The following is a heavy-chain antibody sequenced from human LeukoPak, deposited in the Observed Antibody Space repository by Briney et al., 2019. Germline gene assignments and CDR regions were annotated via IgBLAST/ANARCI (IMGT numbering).Heavy chain of an antibody. J-gene: IGHJ4*02. CDR3: ARQDVDIVATMGPFDY. Sequence: PSETLSLTCTVSGGSISSSSYYWGWIRQPPGKGLEWIGSIYYSGSTYYNPSLKSRVTISVDTSKNQISLKLSSVTAADTAVYYCARQDVDIVATMGPFDYWGQGTLVTVSS. CDR1: GGSISSSSYY. D-gene: IGHD5-12*01. V-gene: IGHV4-39*01. CDR2: IYYSGST.